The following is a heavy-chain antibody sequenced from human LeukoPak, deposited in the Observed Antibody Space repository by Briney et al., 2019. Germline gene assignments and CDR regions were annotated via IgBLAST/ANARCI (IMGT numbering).Heavy chain of an antibody. CDR3: ARDRFPVTVIRYYFDN. D-gene: IGHD2-21*02. CDR2: IDTNTGNP. V-gene: IGHV7-4-1*01. Sequence: GASVKVSCKASGYTFTTYGINWVRQAPGQGLEWMGWIDTNTGNPTYAQGFTGRFVFSLATSDSTAYMQIDSLKAEDTAVYYCARDRFPVTVIRYYFDNWGQGTEVTVSS. CDR1: GYTFTTYG. J-gene: IGHJ4*02.